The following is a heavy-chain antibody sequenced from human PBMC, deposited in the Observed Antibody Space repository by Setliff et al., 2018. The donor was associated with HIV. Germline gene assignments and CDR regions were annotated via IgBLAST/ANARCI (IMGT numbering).Heavy chain of an antibody. CDR1: GLTFSDYY. Sequence: SETLRLSCTASGLTFSDYYMSWIRQSPGKGLEWIGEIFHSGSTNYNPSLKSRVTISVATSKNQFSLKLTSVTAADTAVYYCARHGDYSYFYYYYMEVWGKGTTVTVSS. J-gene: IGHJ6*03. D-gene: IGHD4-17*01. V-gene: IGHV4-34*12. CDR3: ARHGDYSYFYYYYMEV. CDR2: IFHSGST.